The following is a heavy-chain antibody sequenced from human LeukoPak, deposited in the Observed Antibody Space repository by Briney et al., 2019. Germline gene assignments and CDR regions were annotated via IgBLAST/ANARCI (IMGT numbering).Heavy chain of an antibody. D-gene: IGHD6-13*01. Sequence: PSETLSLTCTVSGGSISSGGYYWSWIRQHPGKGLEWIGYIYYSGSTNYNPSLKSRVTISVDTSKNQFSLKLSSVTAADTAVYYCARDSSSWYGPYLDYWGQGTLVTVSS. CDR2: IYYSGST. CDR1: GGSISSGGYY. J-gene: IGHJ4*02. V-gene: IGHV4-31*03. CDR3: ARDSSSWYGPYLDY.